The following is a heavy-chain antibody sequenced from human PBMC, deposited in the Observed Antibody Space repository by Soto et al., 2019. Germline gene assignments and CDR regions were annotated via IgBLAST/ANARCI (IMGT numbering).Heavy chain of an antibody. CDR1: GVSISSGAYY. D-gene: IGHD5-12*01. J-gene: IGHJ3*02. Sequence: QERLQESGPGLVKPSQTLSLTCTVSGVSISSGAYYWSWIRQRPGKGLEWTGHIYYTGSTYYNASLKSRIKISIDTSKNRFSLKLTSVSAADTAVYYCAGQWASGFDIWGQGTLVTVSS. CDR2: IYYTGST. V-gene: IGHV4-31*04. CDR3: AGQWASGFDI.